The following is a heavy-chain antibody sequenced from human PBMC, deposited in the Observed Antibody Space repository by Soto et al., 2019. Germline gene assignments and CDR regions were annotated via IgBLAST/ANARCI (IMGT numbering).Heavy chain of an antibody. CDR1: GGSVSSGSYY. V-gene: IGHV4-61*01. J-gene: IGHJ3*02. CDR2: ISSSGST. Sequence: QVQLQESGPGLVKPSETLSLTCTVSGGSVSSGSYYWSWIRKPPGKGLEWFGYISSSGSTNYNPSLQSRVTITVDTSKNQSSLKLSSLTAADTAVYYCAREGVYGSVSWGFDIWGQGTMVTVSS. CDR3: AREGVYGSVSWGFDI. D-gene: IGHD3-10*01.